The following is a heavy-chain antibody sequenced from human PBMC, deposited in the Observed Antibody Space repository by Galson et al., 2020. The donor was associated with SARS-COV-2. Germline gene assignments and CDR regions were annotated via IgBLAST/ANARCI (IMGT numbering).Heavy chain of an antibody. CDR3: ARRASPTSSSWYQDAFDI. CDR2: IYYSGST. Sequence: SETLSLTCTVSGGSISSYYWTCIRQPPGQGLEWIGYIYYSGSTNYNPSLKSRVTISVDTSKNQFSLKLSSVTAADTAVYYCARRASPTSSSWYQDAFDIWGQGTMVTVSS. CDR1: GGSISSYY. J-gene: IGHJ3*02. D-gene: IGHD6-13*01. V-gene: IGHV4-59*01.